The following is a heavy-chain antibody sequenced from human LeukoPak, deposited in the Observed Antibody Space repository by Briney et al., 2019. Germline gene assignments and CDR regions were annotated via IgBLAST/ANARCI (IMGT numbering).Heavy chain of an antibody. CDR3: ARENSGSYREFDY. V-gene: IGHV4-4*07. CDR2: MYTGRSN. CDR1: RGSLTVSY. Sequence: SETLSHTCTHPRGSLTVSYWSWIREPPRERREWIGRMYTGRSNNYSTTLKSRVTMSVDTSKNLYSLKLRSVTAADTGVFYCARENSGSYREFDYWGQGTLVTVSS. D-gene: IGHD1-26*01. J-gene: IGHJ4*02.